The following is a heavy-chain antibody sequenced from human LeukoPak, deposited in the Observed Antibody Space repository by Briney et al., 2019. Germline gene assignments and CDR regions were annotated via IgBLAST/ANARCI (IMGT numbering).Heavy chain of an antibody. V-gene: IGHV1-3*04. Sequence: ASVKVSCKASGYTFINHAIHWVRQAPGQRLEWMGWINIGNGNTKYSQNFQGRITITRDTSISTAYMELSRLRSDDTAVYYCARERQQQGEDYWGQGTLVTVSS. CDR3: ARERQQQGEDY. CDR1: GYTFINHA. J-gene: IGHJ4*02. D-gene: IGHD3-16*01. CDR2: INIGNGNT.